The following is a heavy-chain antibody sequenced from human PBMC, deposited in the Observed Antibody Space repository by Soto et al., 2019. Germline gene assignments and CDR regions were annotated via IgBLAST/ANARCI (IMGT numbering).Heavy chain of an antibody. V-gene: IGHV1-3*01. D-gene: IGHD1-26*01. J-gene: IGHJ2*01. Sequence: QVQLVQSGAEVKKPGASVKVSCKASGYTFTSYAMHWVRQAPGQRLGWMGWINAGNGNTKYSQQFQGRVTITGDTSASTAYMELSSLRSEDTAVYYCARGGSLYWYFDLWGRGTLVTVSS. CDR2: INAGNGNT. CDR1: GYTFTSYA. CDR3: ARGGSLYWYFDL.